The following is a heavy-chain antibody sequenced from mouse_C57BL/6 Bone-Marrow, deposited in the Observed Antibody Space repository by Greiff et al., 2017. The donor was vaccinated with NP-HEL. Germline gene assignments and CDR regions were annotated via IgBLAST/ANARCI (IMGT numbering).Heavy chain of an antibody. J-gene: IGHJ1*03. Sequence: VQLVESGAELVKPGASVKISCKASGYAFSSYWMHWVKQRPGQGLEWIGEIDPSDSYTNYNQKFKGKSTLTVDKSSSTAYMQLSSLTSEDSAVYYCARNYYGSVWYFDVGGTGTTVTVSS. CDR1: GYAFSSYW. D-gene: IGHD1-1*01. CDR2: IDPSDSYT. V-gene: IGHV1-69*01. CDR3: ARNYYGSVWYFDV.